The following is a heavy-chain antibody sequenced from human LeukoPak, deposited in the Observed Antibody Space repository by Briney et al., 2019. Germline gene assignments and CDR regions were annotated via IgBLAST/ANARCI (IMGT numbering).Heavy chain of an antibody. J-gene: IGHJ4*02. CDR1: GGSISSYY. V-gene: IGHV4-59*01. CDR3: ARADIVVGIDY. Sequence: SETLSLTCTVSGGSISSYYWSWIRQPPGKGLEWIGYIYYSGSTNYNPSLKSRFTISVDTSKNQFSLKLSSVTAADTAVYYCARADIVVGIDYWGQGTLVTVSS. CDR2: IYYSGST. D-gene: IGHD2-15*01.